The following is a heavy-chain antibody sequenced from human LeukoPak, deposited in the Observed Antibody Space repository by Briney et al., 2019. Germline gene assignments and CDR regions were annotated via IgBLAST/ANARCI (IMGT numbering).Heavy chain of an antibody. D-gene: IGHD3-9*01. Sequence: PSETLSLTCAVYGGSFSGYYWSWIRQPPGKGLEWIGEINHSGSTNYNPSLKSRVTISVDTSKNQFSLKLSSVTAADTAVYYCARGVFSLTGYYDAFDIWGQGTLVTVSS. CDR3: ARGVFSLTGYYDAFDI. V-gene: IGHV4-34*01. CDR1: GGSFSGYY. CDR2: INHSGST. J-gene: IGHJ3*02.